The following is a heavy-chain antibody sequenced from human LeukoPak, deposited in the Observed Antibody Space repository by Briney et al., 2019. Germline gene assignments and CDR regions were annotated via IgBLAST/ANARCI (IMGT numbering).Heavy chain of an antibody. Sequence: SETLSLTCTVSGGSISSGSYYWNWIRQPAGKGLEWIGRIYTSGSTNYNPSLKSRVTISVDTSKNQFSLKLSSVTAADTAVYYCARSTYYYDISDYWGQGTLVTVSS. V-gene: IGHV4-61*02. CDR2: IYTSGST. D-gene: IGHD3-22*01. CDR3: ARSTYYYDISDY. J-gene: IGHJ4*02. CDR1: GGSISSGSYY.